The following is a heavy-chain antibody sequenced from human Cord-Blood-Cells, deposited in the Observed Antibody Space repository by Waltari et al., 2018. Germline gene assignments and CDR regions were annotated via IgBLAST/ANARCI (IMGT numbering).Heavy chain of an antibody. CDR1: GGTFSSYA. Sequence: QVQLVQSGAEVKKPGSSVKVSCKASGGTFSSYAISWVRQAPGQGLEWMGEIIPILGTANYAQKFQVRVTITADESTSTAYMELSSLRSEDTAVYYCARLHRPLEGATGYFDYWGQGTLVTVSS. J-gene: IGHJ4*02. CDR3: ARLHRPLEGATGYFDY. CDR2: IIPILGTA. V-gene: IGHV1-69*01. D-gene: IGHD1-26*01.